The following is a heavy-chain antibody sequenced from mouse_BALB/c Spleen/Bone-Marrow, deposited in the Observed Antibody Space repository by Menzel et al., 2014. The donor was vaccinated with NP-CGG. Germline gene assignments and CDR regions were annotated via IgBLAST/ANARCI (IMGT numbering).Heavy chain of an antibody. Sequence: VKLMESGAELVKPGASVKLSCKVSGYTFTDYYMYWVKQRPGQGLEWIGEINPGNGVTNFNEKFMSKATLTVDNSSSTSYMHLSRLTSEDSAVYYGTSSGFYGYGTYFEFWGAGTTVTVSS. D-gene: IGHD1-2*01. J-gene: IGHJ1*01. CDR1: GYTFTDYY. CDR2: INPGNGVT. V-gene: IGHV1S81*02. CDR3: TSSGFYGYGTYFEF.